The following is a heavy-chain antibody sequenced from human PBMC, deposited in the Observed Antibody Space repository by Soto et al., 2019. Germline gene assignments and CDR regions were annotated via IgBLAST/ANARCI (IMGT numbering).Heavy chain of an antibody. J-gene: IGHJ6*02. Sequence: PSETLSLTCAVYGGSFSCYYWSWIRQPPGKGLEWIGEINHSGSTNYNPSLKSRVTISVDTSKNQFSLKLSSVTAADTAVYYCARFSGSYYYYYYGMDVWGQGTTVTVSS. CDR1: GGSFSCYY. CDR3: ARFSGSYYYYYYGMDV. CDR2: INHSGST. D-gene: IGHD1-26*01. V-gene: IGHV4-34*01.